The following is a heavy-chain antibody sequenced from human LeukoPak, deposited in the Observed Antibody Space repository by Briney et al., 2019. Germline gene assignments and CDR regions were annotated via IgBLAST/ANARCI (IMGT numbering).Heavy chain of an antibody. CDR2: IYYSGSS. Sequence: SETLSLTCTVSGGSISNNIYYWGWIRQPPGKGLEWVGSIYYSGSSFYNPSLKSRVTISVDTSKNQFSLKLSSVTAADTAVYYCARGVAAVGWYFDLWGRGTLVTVSS. D-gene: IGHD6-13*01. CDR1: GGSISNNIYY. CDR3: ARGVAAVGWYFDL. J-gene: IGHJ2*01. V-gene: IGHV4-39*01.